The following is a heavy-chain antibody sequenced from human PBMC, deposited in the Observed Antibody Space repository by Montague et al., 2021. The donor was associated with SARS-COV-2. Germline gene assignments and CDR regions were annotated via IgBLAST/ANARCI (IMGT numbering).Heavy chain of an antibody. D-gene: IGHD3-10*01. CDR2: IHHGGST. J-gene: IGHJ6*03. CDR3: ARLGDGVVPSPILGVGPYYSYYYMDV. V-gene: IGHV4-34*01. Sequence: SETLSLTCAVHGGSFSTYSWNWIRQPSGKGLEWIGEIHHGGSTNYNPSLKSRVTISADTSKNQFSLKLTSGAAADTAVYYCARLGDGVVPSPILGVGPYYSYYYMDVWGKGTTVTVSS. CDR1: GGSFSTYS.